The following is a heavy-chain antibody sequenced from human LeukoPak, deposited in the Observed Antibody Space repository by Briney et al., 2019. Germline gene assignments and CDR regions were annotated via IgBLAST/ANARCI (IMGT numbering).Heavy chain of an antibody. D-gene: IGHD5-12*01. Sequence: GGSLRLSCADSGFTFSRYNMNWVRQAPGKGLEWVSSISSRSSYIYYTDSVKGRFTISRDNAKNSLYLQMNSLRAEDTALYYCARGSTGGYSGYDATRKNFDYWGQGTLVTVSS. V-gene: IGHV3-21*01. CDR3: ARGSTGGYSGYDATRKNFDY. J-gene: IGHJ4*02. CDR2: ISSRSSYI. CDR1: GFTFSRYN.